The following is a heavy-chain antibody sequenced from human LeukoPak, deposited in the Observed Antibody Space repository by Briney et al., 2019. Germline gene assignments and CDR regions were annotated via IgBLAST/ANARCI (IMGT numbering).Heavy chain of an antibody. D-gene: IGHD4-11*01. CDR3: AREAYSNYVGDFDY. J-gene: IGHJ4*02. V-gene: IGHV4-61*02. CDR1: GGSISSGSYY. Sequence: SETLSLTCTVSGGSISSGSYYWSWIRQPAGKGLEWIGRIYTSGSTNYNPSLKSRVTISVDTSKNQFSLKLSSVTAADTAVYYCAREAYSNYVGDFDYWGQGTLVTVSS. CDR2: IYTSGST.